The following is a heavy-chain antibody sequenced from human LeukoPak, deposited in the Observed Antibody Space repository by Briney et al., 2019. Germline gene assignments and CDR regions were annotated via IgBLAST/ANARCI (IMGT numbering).Heavy chain of an antibody. J-gene: IGHJ4*02. CDR2: ISGSGGTT. Sequence: GGSLRLSCAASGFTFSSYAMGWVRQAPGKGLEWVSAISGSGGTTYYADSVKGRFTISRDNSKNTLYLQMNSLRAEDTAVYYCAKGGEQLAYSHYFDYWGQGTLVTVSS. CDR1: GFTFSSYA. D-gene: IGHD6-13*01. V-gene: IGHV3-23*01. CDR3: AKGGEQLAYSHYFDY.